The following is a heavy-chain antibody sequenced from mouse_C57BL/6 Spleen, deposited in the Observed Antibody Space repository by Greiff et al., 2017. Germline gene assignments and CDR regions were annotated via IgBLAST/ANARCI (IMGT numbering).Heavy chain of an antibody. CDR2: INPSSGYT. D-gene: IGHD1-1*01. V-gene: IGHV1-4*01. Sequence: QVQLQQSGAELARPGASVKMSCKASGYTFTSYTMHWVKQRPGQGLEWIGYINPSSGYTKYNQKFKDKATLTADKSSSTAYMQLSSLTSEDSAVYFCASSDGSSHFDYWGQGTTLTVSS. CDR1: GYTFTSYT. CDR3: ASSDGSSHFDY. J-gene: IGHJ2*01.